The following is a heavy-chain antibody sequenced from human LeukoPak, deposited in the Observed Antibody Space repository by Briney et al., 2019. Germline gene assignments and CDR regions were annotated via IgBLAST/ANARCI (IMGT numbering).Heavy chain of an antibody. J-gene: IGHJ6*02. CDR3: ARDYYDSSGYYSYYYYGMDV. CDR2: INTNTGNP. D-gene: IGHD3-22*01. Sequence: ASVKVSCKASGYTFTSYAMNWVRQAPGQGLEWMGWINTNTGNPTYAQGFTGRFVFSLDTSVSTAYLRISSLKAEDTAVYYCARDYYDSSGYYSYYYYGMDVWGQGTTVTVSS. CDR1: GYTFTSYA. V-gene: IGHV7-4-1*02.